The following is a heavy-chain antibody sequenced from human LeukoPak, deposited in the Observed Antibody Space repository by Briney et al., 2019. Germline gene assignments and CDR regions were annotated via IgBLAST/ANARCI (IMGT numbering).Heavy chain of an antibody. V-gene: IGHV3-30*02. CDR2: MRFNGNNI. CDR3: AKNSESGHNWAPFDH. Sequence: GGSLRLSCAASGFTFSTYGMHWVRQAPGKGLEWVAFMRFNGNNIYYRDSVRGRFTISRDNSKNTLYLQMNSLRPEDTAVYYCAKNSESGHNWAPFDHWGQGTLVTVSS. D-gene: IGHD1-26*01. CDR1: GFTFSTYG. J-gene: IGHJ5*02.